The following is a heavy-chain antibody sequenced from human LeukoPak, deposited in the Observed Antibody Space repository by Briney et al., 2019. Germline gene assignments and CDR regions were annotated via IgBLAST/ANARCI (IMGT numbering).Heavy chain of an antibody. J-gene: IGHJ6*02. CDR2: IYSSVIT. CDR3: ASTNGLGSGYKDKSREYYYGMDV. CDR1: GGSICSNY. D-gene: IGHD3-22*01. V-gene: IGHV4-4*07. Sequence: SEALCLTSMHSGGSICSNYWSSIPQPPGRGLGCIWRIYSSVITNYNPYLRSRVTMSVDTCKNQFSLKLSSVTAADTAVYYCASTNGLGSGYKDKSREYYYGMDVWGQGTTVTVSS.